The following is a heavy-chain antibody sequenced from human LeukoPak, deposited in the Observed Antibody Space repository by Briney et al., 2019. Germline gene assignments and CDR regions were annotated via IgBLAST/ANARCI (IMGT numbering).Heavy chain of an antibody. D-gene: IGHD3-22*01. J-gene: IGHJ4*02. CDR2: IYPGDSGDSDT. CDR1: GYNFSRNW. CDR3: ARLTYYDGSGYSAFDY. V-gene: IGHV5-51*01. Sequence: GESLKISCKGSGYNFSRNWIAWVRQMPGKGLEWMGIIYPGDSGDSDTRYSPSFQGQVTVSADRSIRTAYLQWSSLKASDTAMYYCARLTYYDGSGYSAFDYWGQGTVVTVSS.